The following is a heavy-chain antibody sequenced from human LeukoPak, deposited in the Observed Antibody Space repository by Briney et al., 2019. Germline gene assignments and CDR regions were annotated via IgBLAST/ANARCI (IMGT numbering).Heavy chain of an antibody. Sequence: SETLSLTCADYGGSFSGYYWSWIRQPPGKGLEWIGEINHSGSTNYNPSLKSRVTISVDTSKNQFSLKLSSVTAADTAVYYCATLPRIAAPNWGQGTLVTVSS. CDR2: INHSGST. D-gene: IGHD6-13*01. J-gene: IGHJ4*02. CDR1: GGSFSGYY. V-gene: IGHV4-34*01. CDR3: ATLPRIAAPN.